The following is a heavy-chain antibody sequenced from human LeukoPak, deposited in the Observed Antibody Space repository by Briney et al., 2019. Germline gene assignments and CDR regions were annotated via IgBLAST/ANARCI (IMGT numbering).Heavy chain of an antibody. V-gene: IGHV3-73*01. D-gene: IGHD2-8*01. CDR3: AKDRCSNGIGCLYYYMDV. J-gene: IGHJ6*03. Sequence: GWSLRLSCAASGFTFSGSALHWVRQASGKGLEWVGRIRSTANGYATAYAASVKGRFTISRDDSKNTAYLQMNSLRAEDTALYYCAKDRCSNGIGCLYYYMDVWGKGTTVTISS. CDR2: IRSTANGYAT. CDR1: GFTFSGSA.